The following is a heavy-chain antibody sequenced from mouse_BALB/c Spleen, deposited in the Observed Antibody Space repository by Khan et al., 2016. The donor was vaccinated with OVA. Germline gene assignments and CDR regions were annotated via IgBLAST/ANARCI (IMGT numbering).Heavy chain of an antibody. J-gene: IGHJ3*01. CDR3: ARRNYFGYTFAY. D-gene: IGHD1-2*01. CDR2: ISPGSGDT. CDR1: GYTFTDYY. V-gene: IGHV1-77*01. Sequence: QVQLQQSGAELARPGASVKLSCKASGYTFTDYYINWVKQRTGQGLEWIGEISPGSGDTYYNERFKGKATLTADKSSSTACMQLSSLTSEASSVYFCARRNYFGYTFAYWGQGTLVTGSA.